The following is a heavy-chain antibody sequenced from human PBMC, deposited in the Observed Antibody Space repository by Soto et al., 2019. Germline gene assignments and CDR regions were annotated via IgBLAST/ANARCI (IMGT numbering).Heavy chain of an antibody. CDR1: GYSVTSSDYY. J-gene: IGHJ6*02. V-gene: IGHV4-39*01. Sequence: SETLSLTCSVSGYSVTSSDYYWAWIRQPPGKGLEWIGSMFYSGLTYYNPSLKSRVTLSVDTSKNQLSARLNSVTAADTAVYYCAPLSVSLSGPYGIHVWGQGTTVTVSS. D-gene: IGHD2-15*01. CDR2: MFYSGLT. CDR3: APLSVSLSGPYGIHV.